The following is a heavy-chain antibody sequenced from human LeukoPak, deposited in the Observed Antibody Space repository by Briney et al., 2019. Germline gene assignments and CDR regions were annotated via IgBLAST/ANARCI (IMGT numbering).Heavy chain of an antibody. Sequence: GGSLRLSCAASGFTFSSYAMSWVRQAPGKGLEWVSAISGSGGSAYYADSVKGRFTISRDNSKHALYLQMNSLRAEDTAVYYCAKSLRITIFGVVALFDYWGQGNLVTVSS. CDR3: AKSLRITIFGVVALFDY. CDR1: GFTFSSYA. J-gene: IGHJ4*02. CDR2: ISGSGGSA. V-gene: IGHV3-23*01. D-gene: IGHD3-3*01.